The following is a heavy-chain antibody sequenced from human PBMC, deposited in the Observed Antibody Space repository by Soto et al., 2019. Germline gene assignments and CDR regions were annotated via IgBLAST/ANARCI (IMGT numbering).Heavy chain of an antibody. J-gene: IGHJ6*02. CDR1: GYTFTSYG. Sequence: GASVKVSCKASGYTFTSYGISWVRQAPGQGLEWMGWISAYNGNTNYAQKLQGRVTMTTDTSTSTAYMELRSLRSDDTAVYYCARDQDDCWSGYLAEGGMDVWGQGTTVTVSS. CDR3: ARDQDDCWSGYLAEGGMDV. D-gene: IGHD3-3*01. CDR2: ISAYNGNT. V-gene: IGHV1-18*04.